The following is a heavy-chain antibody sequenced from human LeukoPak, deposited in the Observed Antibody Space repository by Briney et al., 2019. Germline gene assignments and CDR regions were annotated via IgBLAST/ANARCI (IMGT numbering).Heavy chain of an antibody. V-gene: IGHV3-48*03. CDR3: ARGLVSYYYGSVDY. CDR2: ISSSGSSI. J-gene: IGHJ4*02. D-gene: IGHD3-10*01. Sequence: PGGSLRLSCEASGFTFSSYEMNWVRQAPGQGLEWVSYISSSGSSIYYADYVKGRFTITRDNAKNSLYLQMNSLRAEDTAVYYCARGLVSYYYGSVDYWGQGTLVTVSS. CDR1: GFTFSSYE.